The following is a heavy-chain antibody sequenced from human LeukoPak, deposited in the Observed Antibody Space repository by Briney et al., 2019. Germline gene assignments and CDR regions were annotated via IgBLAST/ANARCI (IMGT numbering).Heavy chain of an antibody. CDR1: GGSISSGSYY. Sequence: PPQTLSLTCTVSGGSISSGSYYWRWIRQPAGKGLEWIGRIYTSGSTNYNPSLKSRVTISVDTSKNQFSLKLSSVTAADTAVYYCARDEVAGRFDYWGQGTLVTVSS. D-gene: IGHD6-19*01. CDR3: ARDEVAGRFDY. J-gene: IGHJ4*02. CDR2: IYTSGST. V-gene: IGHV4-61*02.